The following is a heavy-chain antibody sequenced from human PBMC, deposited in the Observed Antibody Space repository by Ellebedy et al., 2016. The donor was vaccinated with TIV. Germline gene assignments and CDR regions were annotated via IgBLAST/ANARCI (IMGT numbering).Heavy chain of an antibody. Sequence: AASVKVSCKASGDTFSSSTISWVRQAPGQGLEWMGRIIPILDIANYAQKFQGRVTITADTSTSTAYMELSSLRSDDTAVYYCARDQQLGRWGQGTLVTVSS. CDR2: IIPILDIA. V-gene: IGHV1-69*04. D-gene: IGHD6-6*01. CDR1: GDTFSSST. J-gene: IGHJ4*02. CDR3: ARDQQLGR.